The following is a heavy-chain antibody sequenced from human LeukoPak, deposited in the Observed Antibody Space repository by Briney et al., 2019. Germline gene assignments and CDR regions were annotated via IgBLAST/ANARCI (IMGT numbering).Heavy chain of an antibody. CDR2: ISGSGGST. D-gene: IGHD3-16*01. V-gene: IGHV3-23*01. Sequence: GRSLRLSCAASGFPFSSYAMSWVRQAPGKGLEGVSAISGSGGSTYYADSVKGRFTISRDNSRDTLYLQMNSLRDEDTAVYYCAKGYYVYVWVRHCFVNWGEGTLVTVSS. CDR1: GFPFSSYA. CDR3: AKGYYVYVWVRHCFVN. J-gene: IGHJ4*02.